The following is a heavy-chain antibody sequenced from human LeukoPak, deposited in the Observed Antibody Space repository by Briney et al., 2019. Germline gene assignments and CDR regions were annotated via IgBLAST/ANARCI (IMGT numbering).Heavy chain of an antibody. CDR2: IYPGDSDT. J-gene: IGHJ6*02. CDR1: GYSFTRYW. V-gene: IGHV5-51*01. Sequence: GESLKISCKGSGYSFTRYWIGWARQMPGKGLEWMGIIYPGDSDTRYSPPFQGQVTISADKSITTAYLQWSSLKASDTAMYYCARDGSGSPNYYYGMDVWGQGTTVTVSS. CDR3: ARDGSGSPNYYYGMDV. D-gene: IGHD3-22*01.